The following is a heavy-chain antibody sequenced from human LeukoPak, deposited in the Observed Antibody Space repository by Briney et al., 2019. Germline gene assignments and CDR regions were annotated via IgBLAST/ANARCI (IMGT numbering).Heavy chain of an antibody. D-gene: IGHD1-1*01. CDR3: ISGGGTADY. CDR2: TKIKTDDGTP. J-gene: IGHJ4*02. CDR1: GFTFSNAW. V-gene: IGHV3-15*01. Sequence: GGSHRLSCAASGFTFSNAWMSWMGWVRQAPGKGLEWVGLTKIKTDDGTPDYAALVKGRFTISRDDSKNTVYLEMNSLETEDTAVYYCISGGGTADYWGQGTLVSVSS.